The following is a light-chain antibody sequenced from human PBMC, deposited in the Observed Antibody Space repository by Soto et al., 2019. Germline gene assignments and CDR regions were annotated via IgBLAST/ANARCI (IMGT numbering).Light chain of an antibody. V-gene: IGLV1-51*01. Sequence: QSVLTQPPSVSAAPGQKVTISCSGSSSKIGNNYVSWYQQLPGTAPKLLIYDSNKRPSGIPDRFSGSKSGTSATLDISGLQAEDEADYYCSSYTSSSTRVFGTGTKVTV. CDR2: DSN. CDR1: SSKIGNNY. J-gene: IGLJ1*01. CDR3: SSYTSSSTRV.